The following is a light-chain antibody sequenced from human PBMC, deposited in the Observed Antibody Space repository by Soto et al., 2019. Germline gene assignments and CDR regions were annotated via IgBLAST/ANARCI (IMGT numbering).Light chain of an antibody. Sequence: IVMTQSPATLSVSPGERATLSCRASQSVSSKLAWYQQKPGQAPRLLIYGASTRATGIPARFSGSGSGTEFTLTISSLQSEDFAVYYCQQYNNWPPWTFGQGTK. CDR3: QQYNNWPPWT. CDR2: GAS. V-gene: IGKV3-15*01. CDR1: QSVSSK. J-gene: IGKJ1*01.